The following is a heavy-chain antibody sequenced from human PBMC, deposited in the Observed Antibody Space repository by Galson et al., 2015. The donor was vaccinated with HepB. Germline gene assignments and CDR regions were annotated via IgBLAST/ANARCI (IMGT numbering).Heavy chain of an antibody. CDR2: ISANGCNT. V-gene: IGHV3-64*02. CDR3: VRDESGNYYYY. D-gene: IGHD1-26*01. CDR1: GFTFSTYS. Sequence: SLRLSCAASGFTFSTYSMHWVRQTPGKGLEYVSAISANGCNTYYADSVKGRFSISRDNLRNTLYLQMGSLRAEDTALYYCVRDESGNYYYYWGQGTLVTVSS. J-gene: IGHJ4*02.